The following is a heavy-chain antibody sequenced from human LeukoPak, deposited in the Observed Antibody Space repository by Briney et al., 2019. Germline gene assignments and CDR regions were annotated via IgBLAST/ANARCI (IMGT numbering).Heavy chain of an antibody. V-gene: IGHV3-7*01. CDR3: AREGYGSGSYYPPFYYYYGMDV. D-gene: IGHD3-10*01. J-gene: IGHJ6*02. CDR1: GFTFSSYW. Sequence: GSLRLSCAASGFTFSSYWMSWVRQAPGKGLEWVANIKQDGSEKYYVDSVKGRFTISRDNAKNSLCLQMNSLRAEDTAVYYCAREGYGSGSYYPPFYYYYGMDVWGQGTTVTVSS. CDR2: IKQDGSEK.